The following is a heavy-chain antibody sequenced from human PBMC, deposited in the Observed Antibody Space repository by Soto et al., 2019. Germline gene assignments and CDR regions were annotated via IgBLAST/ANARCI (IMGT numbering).Heavy chain of an antibody. CDR1: GYTFTYYA. CDR3: ARDTGYTFGSLNY. D-gene: IGHD5-18*01. V-gene: IGHV1-3*01. J-gene: IGHJ4*02. CDR2: MNAGVGNT. Sequence: ASVKVSCKASGYTFTYYALPWVLQAPGQRLEWMGWMNAGVGNTLYSQKFQGRITITRDTSASTAYMELNSLKSEDTAIYYCARDTGYTFGSLNYWGPGTLVTVSS.